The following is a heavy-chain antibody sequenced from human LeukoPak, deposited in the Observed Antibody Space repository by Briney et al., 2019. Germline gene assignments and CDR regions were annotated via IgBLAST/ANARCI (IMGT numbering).Heavy chain of an antibody. Sequence: GGSLRLSCAASGFTFSSSGMHWVRQAPGKGLEWLSFIRNGKYYADSVKDRFTVSRDNSKNTMYLQMNGLRVEDTAVYYCATLSTFSSNWHDYWGQGTLVTVSS. CDR1: GFTFSSSG. CDR2: IRNGK. J-gene: IGHJ4*02. CDR3: ATLSTFSSNWHDY. D-gene: IGHD2-2*01. V-gene: IGHV3-30*02.